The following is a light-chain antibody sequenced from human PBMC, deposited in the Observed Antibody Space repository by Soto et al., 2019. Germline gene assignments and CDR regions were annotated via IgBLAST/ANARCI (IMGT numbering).Light chain of an antibody. CDR3: QQCGLSPRT. CDR1: QSISSSY. J-gene: IGKJ1*01. CDR2: GTF. Sequence: EVMLTQSPVTLSLSPGDRATLSCRASQSISSSYLAWYQQKPGQAPRLLIYGTFNRATGIPDRFSGDGSGTDFTLTINRLEPEDFAVYFCQQCGLSPRTFGQGTKVEV. V-gene: IGKV3-20*01.